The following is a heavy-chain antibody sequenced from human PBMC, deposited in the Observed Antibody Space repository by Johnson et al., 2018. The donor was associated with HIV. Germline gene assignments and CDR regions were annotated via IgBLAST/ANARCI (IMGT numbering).Heavy chain of an antibody. CDR1: GLTFSNYD. V-gene: IGHV3-30*02. Sequence: QVQLVESGGGAVQPGGSLRISCTASGLTFSNYDMHWVRQSPGRWLEEVAFIRYDGSNKYYVDSVKGRFTISRDNSRNTLHLQMNNLRTEDTAVFYCARARAGAFDIWGQGTMVTVSS. D-gene: IGHD6-13*01. J-gene: IGHJ3*02. CDR3: ARARAGAFDI. CDR2: IRYDGSNK.